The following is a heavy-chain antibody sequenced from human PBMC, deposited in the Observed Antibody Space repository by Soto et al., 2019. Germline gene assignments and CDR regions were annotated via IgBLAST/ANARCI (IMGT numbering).Heavy chain of an antibody. V-gene: IGHV3-30*18. CDR1: GFTFSSYG. CDR2: ISYDGSNK. J-gene: IGHJ3*02. CDR3: AKDQGPYSSSSKGIAFDI. Sequence: QVQLVESGGGVVQPGRSLRLSCAASGFTFSSYGMHWVRQAPGKGLEWVAVISYDGSNKYYADSVKGRFTISRDNSKNTLYLQMNSLRAEDTAVYYCAKDQGPYSSSSKGIAFDIWGQGTMVTVSS. D-gene: IGHD6-6*01.